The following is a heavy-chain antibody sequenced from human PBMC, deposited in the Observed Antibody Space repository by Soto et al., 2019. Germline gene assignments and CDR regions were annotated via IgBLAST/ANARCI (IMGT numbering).Heavy chain of an antibody. D-gene: IGHD3-22*01. CDR1: GFTFSGYA. CDR3: AKEYYYDSSGYYYEGRPFAY. J-gene: IGHJ4*02. V-gene: IGHV3-23*01. CDR2: ISGSGGST. Sequence: EVQLLESGGGLVQPGGCLRLSCAASGFTFSGYAMSWVRQAPGKGLEWVSAISGSGGSTYYADSVKGRFSISRDNSKNPLYLQMNSLRGEDTAVYYCAKEYYYDSSGYYYEGRPFAYWGQGTLVTVSS.